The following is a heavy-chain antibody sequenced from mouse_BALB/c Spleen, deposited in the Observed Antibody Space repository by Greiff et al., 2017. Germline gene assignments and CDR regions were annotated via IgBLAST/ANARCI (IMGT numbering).Heavy chain of an antibody. CDR3: TREGVRAGFAD. V-gene: IGHV1-15*01. Sequence: VQLQQSGAELVRPGASVTLSCKASGYTFTDYVMHWVKQTPVHGLEWIGAIDPETGGTAYNQKFKGKATLTADKSSSTAYMELRSLTSEDSAVYYCTREGVRAGFADGGQGTLVTVSA. CDR1: GYTFTDYV. J-gene: IGHJ3*01. D-gene: IGHD5-1*01. CDR2: IDPETGGT.